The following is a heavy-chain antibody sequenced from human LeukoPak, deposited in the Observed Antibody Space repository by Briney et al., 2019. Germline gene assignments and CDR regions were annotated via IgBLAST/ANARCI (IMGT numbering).Heavy chain of an antibody. CDR3: ARSSSPLRPHSSSWYQESWFDP. Sequence: SETLSLTCTVSGGSISSYYWSWIRQPAGKGLEWIGRIYTSGSTNYNPSLKSRVTMSVDTSKNQFSLQLNSVTPEDTAVYYCARSSSPLRPHSSSWYQESWFDPWGQGTLVTVSS. CDR1: GGSISSYY. CDR2: IYTSGST. V-gene: IGHV4-4*07. J-gene: IGHJ5*02. D-gene: IGHD6-13*01.